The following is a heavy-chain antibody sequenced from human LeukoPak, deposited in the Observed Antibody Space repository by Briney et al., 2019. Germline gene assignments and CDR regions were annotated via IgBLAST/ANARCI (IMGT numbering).Heavy chain of an antibody. CDR2: ISYDGSNK. D-gene: IGHD6-13*01. CDR3: ARGLGVENYLSYSSSWAFDY. V-gene: IGHV3-30-3*01. CDR1: GFTFSSYA. Sequence: GGSLRLSCAASGFTFSSYAMHWVRQAPGKGLEWVAVISYDGSNKYYADSVKGRFTISRDNSKNTLYLQMNSLRAEDTAVYYCARGLGVENYLSYSSSWAFDYWGQGTLVTVSS. J-gene: IGHJ4*02.